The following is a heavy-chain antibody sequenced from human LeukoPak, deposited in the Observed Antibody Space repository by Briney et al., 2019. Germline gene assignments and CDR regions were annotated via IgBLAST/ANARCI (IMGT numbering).Heavy chain of an antibody. CDR2: IYTSGST. J-gene: IGHJ4*02. CDR3: ARHEASGSLFDY. D-gene: IGHD1-26*01. CDR1: GGSISSYY. Sequence: SETLSLTCTVSGGSISSYYWSWIRQPAGKGLEWIGRIYTSGSTNYNPSLKSRVTMSVDTSKSQFSLKLSSVTAADTAVYYCARHEASGSLFDYWGQGTLVTVSS. V-gene: IGHV4-4*07.